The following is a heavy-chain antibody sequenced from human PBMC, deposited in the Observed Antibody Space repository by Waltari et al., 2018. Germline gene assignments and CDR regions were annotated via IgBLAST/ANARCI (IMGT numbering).Heavy chain of an antibody. J-gene: IGHJ4*02. CDR3: ARLGGSGWSYYFDY. CDR1: GGSISSYY. CDR2: IYTSGST. Sequence: QVQLQESGPGLVKPSETLSLTCTASGGSISSYYWSWIRQPAGKGLEWIGRIYTSGSTNYNPSLKSRVTMSVDTSKNQFSLKLSSVTAADTAVYYCARLGGSGWSYYFDYWGQGTLVTVSS. D-gene: IGHD6-19*01. V-gene: IGHV4-4*07.